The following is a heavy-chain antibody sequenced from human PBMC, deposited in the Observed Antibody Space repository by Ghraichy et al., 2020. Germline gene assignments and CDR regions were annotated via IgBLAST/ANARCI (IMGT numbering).Heavy chain of an antibody. CDR3: ARRIIGTTGWFDP. D-gene: IGHD1-7*01. CDR2: ISHSGST. V-gene: IGHV4-38-2*01. J-gene: IGHJ5*02. Sequence: SETLSLTCAVSGYPISNGYYWGWIRQPPGKGLEWIGSISHSGSTYYNPSLKSRVTISVDTSKNQFSLKLSSVTAADTAVYYCARRIIGTTGWFDPWGQGTLVTVSS. CDR1: GYPISNGYY.